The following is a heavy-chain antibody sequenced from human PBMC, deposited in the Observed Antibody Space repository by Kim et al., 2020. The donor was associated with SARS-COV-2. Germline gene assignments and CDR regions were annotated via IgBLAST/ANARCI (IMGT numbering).Heavy chain of an antibody. J-gene: IGHJ3*02. V-gene: IGHV3-11*05. Sequence: YADSVKGRFTISRDNAKNSLYLQMNSLRAEDTAVYYCARVGPVEMAYNGIWGQGTMVTVSS. D-gene: IGHD2-21*01. CDR3: ARVGPVEMAYNGI.